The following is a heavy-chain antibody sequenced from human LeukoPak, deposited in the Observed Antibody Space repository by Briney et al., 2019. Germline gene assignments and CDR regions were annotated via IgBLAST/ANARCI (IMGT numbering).Heavy chain of an antibody. J-gene: IGHJ5*02. Sequence: GASVKVSCKASGYTFTIYGISWVRQAHGQGLEWMGWISAYNGNTNYAQKLQGRVTMTTDTSTSTAYMELRSLRSDDTAVYYCARASISLVVPAAKNWFDPWGQGTLVTVSS. CDR1: GYTFTIYG. CDR2: ISAYNGNT. CDR3: ARASISLVVPAAKNWFDP. D-gene: IGHD2-2*01. V-gene: IGHV1-18*04.